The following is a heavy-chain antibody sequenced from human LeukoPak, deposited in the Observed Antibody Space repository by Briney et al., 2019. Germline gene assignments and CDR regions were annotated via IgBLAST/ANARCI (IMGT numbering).Heavy chain of an antibody. V-gene: IGHV3-30*02. CDR2: ISYDGSNT. J-gene: IGHJ4*02. CDR1: GFTFNSYG. D-gene: IGHD3-22*01. CDR3: AKDGSSYYYIYY. Sequence: PGRSLRLSCAASGFTFNSYGMHWVRQAPGKGLEWLAFISYDGSNTYYADSVKGRFTVSRDDSKSTLYLQMNSLRADDTAVYYCAKDGSSYYYIYYWGQGTLVTVSS.